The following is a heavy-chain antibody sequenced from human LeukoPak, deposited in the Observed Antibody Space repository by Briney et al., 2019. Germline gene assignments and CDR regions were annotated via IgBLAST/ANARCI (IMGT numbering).Heavy chain of an antibody. V-gene: IGHV4-30-2*01. D-gene: IGHD2-2*02. Sequence: SQTLSLTCTVSGGSINSGGYYWNWIRQPPGKGLEWIGYIYHSGSTYYNPSLKSRVTISVDRSKNQFSLKLSSVTAADTAVYYCARGPTYCSISACYTRNFDYWGQGTLVTVSS. CDR1: GGSINSGGYY. CDR3: ARGPTYCSISACYTRNFDY. J-gene: IGHJ4*02. CDR2: IYHSGST.